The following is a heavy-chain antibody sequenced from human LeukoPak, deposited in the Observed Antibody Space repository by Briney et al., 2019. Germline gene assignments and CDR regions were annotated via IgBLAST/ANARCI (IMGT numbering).Heavy chain of an antibody. CDR1: GFALKSYS. CDR3: ARDHDSSGWYAADY. Sequence: GGSLRLSCGGSGFALKSYSLTWVRQAPGKGLEWVSSISSTSAYIHYADSVKGRFTISRDNSKNTLYLQMNSLRAEDTAVYYCARDHDSSGWYAADYWGQGTLVTVSS. J-gene: IGHJ4*02. V-gene: IGHV3-21*01. D-gene: IGHD6-19*01. CDR2: ISSTSAYI.